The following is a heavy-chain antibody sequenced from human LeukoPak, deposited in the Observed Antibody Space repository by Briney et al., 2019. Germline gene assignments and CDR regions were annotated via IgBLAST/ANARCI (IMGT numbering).Heavy chain of an antibody. CDR3: ARGDGSYFLDY. J-gene: IGHJ4*02. CDR2: INHSGST. V-gene: IGHV4-34*01. D-gene: IGHD1-26*01. CDR1: GGSISSYY. Sequence: SETLSLTCTVSGGSISSYYWSWIRQPPGKGLEWIGEINHSGSTNYNPSLKSRVTISVDTSKNQFSLKLSSVTAADTAVYYCARGDGSYFLDYWGQGTLVTVSS.